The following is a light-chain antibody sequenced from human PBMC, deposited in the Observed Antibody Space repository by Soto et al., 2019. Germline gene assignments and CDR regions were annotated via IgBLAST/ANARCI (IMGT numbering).Light chain of an antibody. Sequence: DIQMTQSPSSLSASVGDRVTITCRASQGISNYLAWYQQKPGKVPKLLIYAASTLQSGAPSRFSGSGSGTDFHLTISSLQPEDVATYYWQKYNSAPWTFGQGTKVEIK. CDR1: QGISNY. J-gene: IGKJ1*01. V-gene: IGKV1-27*01. CDR2: AAS. CDR3: QKYNSAPWT.